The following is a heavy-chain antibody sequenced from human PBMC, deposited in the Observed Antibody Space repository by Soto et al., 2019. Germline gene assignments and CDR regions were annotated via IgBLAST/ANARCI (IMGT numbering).Heavy chain of an antibody. CDR1: GGTFSSYA. V-gene: IGHV1-69*13. J-gene: IGHJ5*02. CDR2: XXXXXGTA. Sequence: ASVKVSCKASGGTFSSYAISWVRQAXXXXXXXXXXXXXXXGTANYAQKFQGRVTITADESXXTXYMXXXXXRXEDXAVYYCARDLTPSLNTYYDFWSGYYHPVPNWFDPWGQGTLVTVSS. CDR3: ARDLTPSLNTYYDFWSGYYHPVPNWFDP. D-gene: IGHD3-3*01.